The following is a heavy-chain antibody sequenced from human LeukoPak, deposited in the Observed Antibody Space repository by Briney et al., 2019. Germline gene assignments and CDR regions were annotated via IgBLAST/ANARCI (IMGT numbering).Heavy chain of an antibody. CDR2: FYSGGST. CDR1: GFTVSSNY. CDR3: ARVRDGYYFDY. Sequence: GGSLRLSCAASGFTVSSNYMSWVRQAPGKGLEWVSVFYSGGSTYYADSVKGRFTISRDNSKNTLYLQMNSLRAEDTAVYYCARVRDGYYFDYWGQGTLVTASS. J-gene: IGHJ4*02. D-gene: IGHD5-24*01. V-gene: IGHV3-53*01.